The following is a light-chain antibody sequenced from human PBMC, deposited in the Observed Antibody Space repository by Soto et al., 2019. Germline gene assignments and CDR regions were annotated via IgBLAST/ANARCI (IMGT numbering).Light chain of an antibody. CDR3: LLYYAGAHV. V-gene: IGLV7-43*01. CDR1: TGAVTSDSY. J-gene: IGLJ1*01. Sequence: QAVVTQEPSLTVSPGGTVTLTCASSTGAVTSDSYPSWFQQKPGQAPRALIYTISNKHSWTPARFSGSLLGGKAALTLSDVQPEDEAAYCCLLYYAGAHVFGPGTKLTVL. CDR2: TIS.